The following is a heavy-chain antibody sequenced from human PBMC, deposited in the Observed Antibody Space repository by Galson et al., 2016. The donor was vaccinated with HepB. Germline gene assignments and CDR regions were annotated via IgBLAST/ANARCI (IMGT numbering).Heavy chain of an antibody. Sequence: SETLSLTCAVSGDSINNRNWWSWVRQAPGKGLQWIGEVYHTGSTNYDPSLRSRVRLPVDKSKNEISLNLTSVTAADTAVYYCARVPGKVSTRPPYHFYYYAMDVWGPGTTVVVSS. D-gene: IGHD4-23*01. CDR3: ARVPGKVSTRPPYHFYYYAMDV. CDR1: GDSINNRNW. CDR2: VYHTGST. J-gene: IGHJ6*02. V-gene: IGHV4-4*02.